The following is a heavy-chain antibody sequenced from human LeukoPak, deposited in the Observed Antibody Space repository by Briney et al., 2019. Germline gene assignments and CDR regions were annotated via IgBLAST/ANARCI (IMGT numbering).Heavy chain of an antibody. CDR1: GYTFTSYH. CDR2: TNPSGGST. CDR3: AKLAAAGTAHYYFDY. V-gene: IGHV1-46*01. D-gene: IGHD6-13*01. Sequence: APVKVSCKASGYTFTSYHMHWVRQAPGQGLEIMGITNPSGGSTTYAQKFQGRVTMARDTSTSTVYMELSSLRSEDTAVYYCAKLAAAGTAHYYFDYWGQGTLVTVSS. J-gene: IGHJ4*02.